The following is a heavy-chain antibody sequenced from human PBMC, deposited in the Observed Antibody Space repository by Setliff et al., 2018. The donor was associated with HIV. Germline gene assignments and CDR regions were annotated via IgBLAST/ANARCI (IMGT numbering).Heavy chain of an antibody. CDR2: IYYSGST. D-gene: IGHD3-10*01. CDR1: GGSISSGSYY. CDR3: ARGTRIYYGSGKLYYYGMDV. Sequence: SETLSLTCTVSGGSISSGSYYWSWIRQPPGKGLEWIGSIYYSGSTYYNPSLKSRVTISVDTSKNQFSLKLSSVTAADTAVYYCARGTRIYYGSGKLYYYGMDVWGQGTTVTV. V-gene: IGHV4-39*01. J-gene: IGHJ6*02.